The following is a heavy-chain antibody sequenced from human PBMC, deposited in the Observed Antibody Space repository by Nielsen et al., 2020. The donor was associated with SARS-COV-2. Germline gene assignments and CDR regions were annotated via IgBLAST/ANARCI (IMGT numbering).Heavy chain of an antibody. D-gene: IGHD2-2*01. J-gene: IGHJ4*02. CDR1: GYTFTAYA. Sequence: ASVKVSCKASGYTFTAYAIHWVRQDPGQRLEWMGWINSDSGNTKYSQKFRGRVTITRDTSASTAYMELSGLSSEDTAVYYCARSRGCSATSCFFDYWGQGTLVLVSS. CDR3: ARSRGCSATSCFFDY. CDR2: INSDSGNT. V-gene: IGHV1-3*04.